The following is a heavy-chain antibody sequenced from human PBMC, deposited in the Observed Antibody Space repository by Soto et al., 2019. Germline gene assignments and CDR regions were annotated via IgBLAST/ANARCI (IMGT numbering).Heavy chain of an antibody. V-gene: IGHV3-74*01. CDR2: INSAGSST. Sequence: EVQLVESGGGLVQPGGSLRLSCAASGFTFSNYWMHWVRQAPGKGLVWVSRINSAGSSTDYADSVKGRFTISRDNAKNTLYLQTNSLRAEDTAVYYCARDKSNWFDPWGQGTLVTVSS. J-gene: IGHJ5*02. CDR1: GFTFSNYW. CDR3: ARDKSNWFDP.